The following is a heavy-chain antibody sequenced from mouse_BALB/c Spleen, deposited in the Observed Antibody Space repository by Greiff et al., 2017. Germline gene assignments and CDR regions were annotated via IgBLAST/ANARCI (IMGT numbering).Heavy chain of an antibody. CDR3: TGGNYVPFAY. V-gene: IGHV6-6*02. CDR1: GFTFSSYW. CDR2: IRLKSDNYAT. D-gene: IGHD2-1*01. Sequence: EVKLVESGGGLVQPGGSMKLSCVASGFTFSSYWMSWVRQSPEKGLEWVAEIRLKSDNYATHYAESVKGKFTISRDDSKSRLYLQMNSLRAEDTGIYYCTGGNYVPFAYWGQGTLVTVSA. J-gene: IGHJ3*01.